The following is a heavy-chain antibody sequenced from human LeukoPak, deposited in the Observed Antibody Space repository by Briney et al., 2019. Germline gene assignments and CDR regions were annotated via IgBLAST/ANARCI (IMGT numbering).Heavy chain of an antibody. Sequence: PSETLSLTCTVSGGSISSGSYDWSWIRQPAGKGLEWIGRIYTSGSTNYNPSLKSRVTISGDTSKNQFSLKLSSVTAADTAVYYCARVIAAAGKMFYYYYMDVWGKGTTVTISS. CDR2: IYTSGST. V-gene: IGHV4-61*02. D-gene: IGHD6-13*01. CDR3: ARVIAAAGKMFYYYYMDV. J-gene: IGHJ6*03. CDR1: GGSISSGSYD.